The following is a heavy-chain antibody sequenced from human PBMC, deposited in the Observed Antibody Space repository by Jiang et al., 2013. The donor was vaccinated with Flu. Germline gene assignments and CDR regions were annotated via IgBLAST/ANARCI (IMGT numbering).Heavy chain of an antibody. CDR3: ARDGGGVVVPAAMFLYYYGMDV. CDR2: IIPIFGTA. J-gene: IGHJ6*02. V-gene: IGHV1-69*01. D-gene: IGHD2-2*01. Sequence: SGAEVKKPGSSVKVSCKASGGTFSSYAISWVRQAPGQGLEWMGGIIPIFGTANYAQEFQGRVTITADESTSTAYMELSSLGSEDTAVYYCARDGGGVVVPAAMFLYYYGMDVWGQGTTVTVSS. CDR1: GGTFSSYA.